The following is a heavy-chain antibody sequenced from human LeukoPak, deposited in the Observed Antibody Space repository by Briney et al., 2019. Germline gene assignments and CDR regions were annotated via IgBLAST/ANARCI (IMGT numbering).Heavy chain of an antibody. Sequence: GGSLRLSRAASGFTFSSYSMNWVRQAPGKGLEWVSYISSSSSTIYYADSVKGRFTISRDNAKNSLYLQMNSLRAEDTAVYYCAGLGSIEPAAILYYFDYWGQGTLVTVSS. V-gene: IGHV3-48*01. CDR1: GFTFSSYS. D-gene: IGHD2-2*01. CDR2: ISSSSSTI. J-gene: IGHJ4*02. CDR3: AGLGSIEPAAILYYFDY.